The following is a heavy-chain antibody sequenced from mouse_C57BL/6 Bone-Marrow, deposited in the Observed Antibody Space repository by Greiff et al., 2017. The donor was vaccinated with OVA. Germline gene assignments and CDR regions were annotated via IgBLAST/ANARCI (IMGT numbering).Heavy chain of an antibody. Sequence: VQLQQSGPELVKPGASVKISCKASGYTFTDYYMNWVKQSHGKSLEWIGDINPNNGGTSYNQKFKGKATLTVDKSSSTAYMELRSLTSEDSAVYYCALYYYGSSYWYCDVWGTGTTVTVSS. CDR2: INPNNGGT. CDR3: ALYYYGSSYWYCDV. J-gene: IGHJ1*03. V-gene: IGHV1-26*01. D-gene: IGHD1-1*01. CDR1: GYTFTDYY.